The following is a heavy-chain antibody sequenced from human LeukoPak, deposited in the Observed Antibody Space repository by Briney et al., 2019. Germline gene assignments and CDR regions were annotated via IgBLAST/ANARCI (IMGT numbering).Heavy chain of an antibody. CDR2: IYYSGST. V-gene: IGHV4-39*01. D-gene: IGHD3-10*01. Sequence: PSETLSLTCTVSGGSISSSSYYWGWIRQPPGKGLEWIGSIYYSGSTYYNPSLKSRVTISVDTSKNQFSLKLSSVTAADTAVYYCARHEGYYGSGSYFAHDAFDIWGQGTMVTVSS. J-gene: IGHJ3*02. CDR3: ARHEGYYGSGSYFAHDAFDI. CDR1: GGSISSSSYY.